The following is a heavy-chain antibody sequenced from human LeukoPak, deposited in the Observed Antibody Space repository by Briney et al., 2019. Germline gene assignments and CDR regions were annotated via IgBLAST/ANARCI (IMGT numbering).Heavy chain of an antibody. J-gene: IGHJ4*02. Sequence: ASVKVSCKASGYTFTSYDINWVRQATGQGLEWMGWMNPNSGNTGYAQKFQGRVTMTRDTSISTAYMELSRLRSDDTAVYYCARDRRTTVTIKGELFDYWGQGTLVTVSS. CDR2: MNPNSGNT. D-gene: IGHD4-17*01. CDR3: ARDRRTTVTIKGELFDY. CDR1: GYTFTSYD. V-gene: IGHV1-8*01.